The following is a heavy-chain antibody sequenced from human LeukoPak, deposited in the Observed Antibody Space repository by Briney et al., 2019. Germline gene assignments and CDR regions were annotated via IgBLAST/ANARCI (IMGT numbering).Heavy chain of an antibody. CDR2: ISGSGGST. CDR3: AKGLHPDPYCSSTSCYLPPDWFDP. CDR1: GFTFSSYA. D-gene: IGHD2-2*01. J-gene: IGHJ5*02. V-gene: IGHV3-23*01. Sequence: PGGSLRLSCAASGFTFSSYAMSWVRQAPGKGLEWVSAISGSGGSTYYADSVEGRFTISRDNSKNTLYLQMNSLRAEDTAVYYCAKGLHPDPYCSSTSCYLPPDWFDPWGQGTLVTVSS.